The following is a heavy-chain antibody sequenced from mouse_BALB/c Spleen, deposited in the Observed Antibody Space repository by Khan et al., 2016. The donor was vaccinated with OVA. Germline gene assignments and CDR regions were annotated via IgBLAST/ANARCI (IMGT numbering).Heavy chain of an antibody. V-gene: IGHV9-3*02. CDR2: INTNTGEP. D-gene: IGHD1-2*01. CDR3: ARRLRTAYPLYYYAMDY. J-gene: IGHJ4*01. CDR1: GYSFTNYG. Sequence: QIQLVQSGPELKKPGETVKISCKASGYSFTNYGMNWVKQAPGKGLKWMGWINTNTGEPSYAEEFKGRFAFSLETSAGTASLQINNLKNEATASYFSARRLRTAYPLYYYAMDYWGQGTSITVAS.